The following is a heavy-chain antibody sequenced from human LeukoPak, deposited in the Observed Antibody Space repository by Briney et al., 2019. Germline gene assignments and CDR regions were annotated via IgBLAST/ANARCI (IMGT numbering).Heavy chain of an antibody. CDR2: IYDRGST. J-gene: IGHJ4*02. CDR1: GGSISSYY. V-gene: IGHV4-59*01. CDR3: ARGRTFDN. Sequence: ETLSLTCTVSGGSISSYYWSWIRQPPGKGLEWIGNIYDRGSTKYNPSLKSRVTISVDTSKNQFSLRLSSVTAADTAVYYCARGRTFDNWGQGTLVTISS.